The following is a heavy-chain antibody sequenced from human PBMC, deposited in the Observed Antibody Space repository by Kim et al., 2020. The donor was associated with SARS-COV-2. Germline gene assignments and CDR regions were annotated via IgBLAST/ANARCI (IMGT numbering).Heavy chain of an antibody. J-gene: IGHJ6*02. CDR2: INTNTGNP. CDR3: ASDPPQSDIVVVPAVISRKYYYYGMDV. D-gene: IGHD2-2*01. V-gene: IGHV7-4-1*02. CDR1: GYTFTSCA. Sequence: ASVKVSCKASGYTFTSCAMNWVRQAPGQGLEWMGWINTNTGNPTYAQGFTGRFVFSLDTSVSTAYLQISSLKAEDTAVYYCASDPPQSDIVVVPAVISRKYYYYGMDVWGQGTTVTVSS.